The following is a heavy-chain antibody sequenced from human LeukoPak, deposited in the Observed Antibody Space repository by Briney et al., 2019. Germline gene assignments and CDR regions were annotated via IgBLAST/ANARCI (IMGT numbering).Heavy chain of an antibody. J-gene: IGHJ4*02. V-gene: IGHV4-4*09. CDR2: IYTSGNT. CDR1: GGSISNYF. Sequence: SETLSLTCTVSGGSISNYFWTWIRQPPGKGLEWIGYIYTSGNTNYNPSLESRVTMSVDTSKNQLSLRLNSVTAADTAVYYCTRGFLQIDYWGQGTLVTVS. CDR3: TRGFLQIDY.